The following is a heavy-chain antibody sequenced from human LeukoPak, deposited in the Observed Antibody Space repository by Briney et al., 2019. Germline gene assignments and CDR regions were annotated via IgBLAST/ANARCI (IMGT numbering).Heavy chain of an antibody. Sequence: GGFLRLSCAGPGFSLSSYDMGWVRQAPGKGLEWVAVVSASGYYTEYADSVKGRFTISRDTSQNTLILEMNSLRAEDTAVYYCAKKPVTIKYPFDNWGLGTLVTVSS. V-gene: IGHV3-23*01. CDR3: AKKPVTIKYPFDN. J-gene: IGHJ4*02. D-gene: IGHD5-24*01. CDR1: GFSLSSYD. CDR2: VSASGYYT.